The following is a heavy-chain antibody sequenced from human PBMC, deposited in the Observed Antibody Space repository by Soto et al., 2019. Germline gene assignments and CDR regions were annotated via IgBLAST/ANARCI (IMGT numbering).Heavy chain of an antibody. J-gene: IGHJ4*02. CDR1: GYTFTSYG. V-gene: IGHV1-18*01. D-gene: IGHD4-17*01. CDR2: ISAYNGNT. CDR3: ARDPAYGDYEYYFDH. Sequence: QVQLVQSGAEVKKPGASVKVSCKASGYTFTSYGIIWVRQAPGQGLEWMGWISAYNGNTNYAQKLQGRVTMTTDTSTSTAYMELRSLRSDDTAVYYCARDPAYGDYEYYFDHWGQGTLVTVSS.